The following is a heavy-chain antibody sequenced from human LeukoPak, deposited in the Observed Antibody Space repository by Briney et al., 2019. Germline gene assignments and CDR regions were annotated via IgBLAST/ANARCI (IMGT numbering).Heavy chain of an antibody. CDR3: ARVGYYYDSSGHDNDY. J-gene: IGHJ4*02. Sequence: SETLSLTCTVSGGSISSGGYYWSWIRQHPGKGLEWIGYIYYSGSTYYNPSLKSRVTISLDTSKNQFSLNLSSVTAADTAVYYCARVGYYYDSSGHDNDYWGQGTLVTVSS. CDR1: GGSISSGGYY. V-gene: IGHV4-31*03. D-gene: IGHD3-22*01. CDR2: IYYSGST.